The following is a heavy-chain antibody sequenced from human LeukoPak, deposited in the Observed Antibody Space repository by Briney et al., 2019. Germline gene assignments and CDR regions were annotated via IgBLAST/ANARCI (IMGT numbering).Heavy chain of an antibody. Sequence: SETLSLTCPVPGCSISSYYWSWIRQPPGKGLEWIGYIYYSGSTNYNPSLKSRVTISVDTSKNQFSLKLSSVAAADTAVYYCSRASYDYYYYYMDVWGKGTPVTVSS. V-gene: IGHV4-59*01. D-gene: IGHD5-18*01. J-gene: IGHJ6*03. CDR1: GCSISSYY. CDR3: SRASYDYYYYYMDV. CDR2: IYYSGST.